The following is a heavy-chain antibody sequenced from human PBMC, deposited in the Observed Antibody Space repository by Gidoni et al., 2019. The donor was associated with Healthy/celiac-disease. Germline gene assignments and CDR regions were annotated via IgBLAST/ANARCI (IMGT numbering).Heavy chain of an antibody. CDR2: IYPGDSDT. V-gene: IGHV5-51*01. J-gene: IGHJ3*02. CDR3: ARHGRAVTTEGAFDI. Sequence: EVQLVQSGAEVKKPGESPKISCKGSGYSLTSYWIGWVRQMPGKGLEWMGIIYPGDSDTRYSPSFEGQVTISADKSISTAYLQWSSLKASDTAMYYCARHGRAVTTEGAFDIWGQGTMVTVSS. D-gene: IGHD4-17*01. CDR1: GYSLTSYW.